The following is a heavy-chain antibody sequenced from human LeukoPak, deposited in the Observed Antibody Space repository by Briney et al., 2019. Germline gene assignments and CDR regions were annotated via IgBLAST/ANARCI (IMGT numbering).Heavy chain of an antibody. J-gene: IGHJ4*02. Sequence: SETLSLTCAVYGGSFSGYYWSWIRQPPGKGLEWIGEINHSGSTYYNPSLKSRVTISVDTSKNQFSLNLSSVTAADTAVYYCAREPMVRGVIRPVDYWGQGTLVTVSS. CDR1: GGSFSGYY. D-gene: IGHD3-10*01. CDR2: INHSGST. V-gene: IGHV4-34*01. CDR3: AREPMVRGVIRPVDY.